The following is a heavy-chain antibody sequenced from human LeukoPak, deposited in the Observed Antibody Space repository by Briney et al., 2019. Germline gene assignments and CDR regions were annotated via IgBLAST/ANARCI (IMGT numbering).Heavy chain of an antibody. CDR1: GFTFSSYW. J-gene: IGHJ4*02. CDR2: INSDGSST. CDR3: AREREMGCSSTSCQKYFDY. V-gene: IGHV3-74*01. Sequence: QPGGSLRLSCAASGFTFSSYWMHWVRQAPGKGLVWVSRINSDGSSTSYADSVKGRFTISRDNAKNSLYLQMNSLRAEDTAVYYCAREREMGCSSTSCQKYFDYWGQGTLVTVSS. D-gene: IGHD2-2*01.